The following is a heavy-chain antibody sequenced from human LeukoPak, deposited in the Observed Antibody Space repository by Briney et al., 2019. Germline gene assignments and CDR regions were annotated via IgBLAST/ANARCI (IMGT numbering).Heavy chain of an antibody. CDR3: VRDPVGPAARDY. Sequence: RSSETLSLTCTVSGGSISSSSYYWGWIRQPPGKGLEWIGSIYYSGSSYYNPSLKSRVTISVDTSKNQFSLKLSSVTAADTAVYYCVRDPVGPAARDYWGQGTLVTVSS. D-gene: IGHD2-2*01. J-gene: IGHJ4*02. CDR2: IYYSGSS. CDR1: GGSISSSSYY. V-gene: IGHV4-39*07.